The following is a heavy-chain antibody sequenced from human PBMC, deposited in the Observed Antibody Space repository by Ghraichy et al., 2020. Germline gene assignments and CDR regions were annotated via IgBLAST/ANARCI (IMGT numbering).Heavy chain of an antibody. CDR2: IKQDGSEK. J-gene: IGHJ5*02. CDR3: ARGGPWEAAAGDNWFDP. CDR1: GFTFSSYW. D-gene: IGHD6-13*01. Sequence: GGSLRLSCAASGFTFSSYWMSWVRQAPGKGLEWVANIKQDGSEKYYVDSVKGRFTISRDNAKNSLYLQMNSLRAEDTAVYYCARGGPWEAAAGDNWFDPWGQGTLVTVSS. V-gene: IGHV3-7*01.